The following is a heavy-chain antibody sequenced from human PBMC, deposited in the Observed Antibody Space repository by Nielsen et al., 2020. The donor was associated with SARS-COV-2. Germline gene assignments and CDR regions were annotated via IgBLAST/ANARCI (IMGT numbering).Heavy chain of an antibody. CDR3: ARPPLHYYDSSGYNDAFDI. V-gene: IGHV5-51*01. CDR2: IYPGDSDT. J-gene: IGHJ3*02. Sequence: VRQMPGKGLEWMGIIYPGDSDTRYSPSFQGQVTISADKSISTAYQQWSSLKASDTAMYYCARPPLHYYDSSGYNDAFDIWGQGTMVTVSS. D-gene: IGHD3-22*01.